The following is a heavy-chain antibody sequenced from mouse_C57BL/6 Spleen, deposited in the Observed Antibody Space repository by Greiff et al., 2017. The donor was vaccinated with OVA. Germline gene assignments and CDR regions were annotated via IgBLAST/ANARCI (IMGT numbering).Heavy chain of an antibody. CDR2: IDPSDSYT. CDR3: ARSGVVARGFAY. CDR1: GYTFTSYW. J-gene: IGHJ3*01. Sequence: VQLQQPGAELVRPGTSVKLSCKASGYTFTSYWMHWVKQRPGQGLEWIGVIDPSDSYTNYNQKFKGKATLTVDTSSSTAYMQLSSLTSEDSAVYYCARSGVVARGFAYWGQGTLVTVSA. V-gene: IGHV1-59*01. D-gene: IGHD1-1*01.